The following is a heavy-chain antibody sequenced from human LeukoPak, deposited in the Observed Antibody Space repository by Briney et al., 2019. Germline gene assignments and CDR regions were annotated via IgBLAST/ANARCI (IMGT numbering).Heavy chain of an antibody. V-gene: IGHV4-59*01. CDR2: IYYSGST. CDR1: GGSISSYY. Sequence: SETLSLICTVSGGSISSYYWSWIRQPPGKGLEWIGYIYYSGSTNYNPSLKSRVTISVDTSKNQFSLKLSSVTAADTAVYYCARVRDRTLLDYWGQGTLVTVSS. J-gene: IGHJ4*02. CDR3: ARVRDRTLLDY. D-gene: IGHD1-14*01.